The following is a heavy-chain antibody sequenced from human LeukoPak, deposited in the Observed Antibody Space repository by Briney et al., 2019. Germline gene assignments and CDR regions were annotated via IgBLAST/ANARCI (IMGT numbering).Heavy chain of an antibody. Sequence: GGSLRLSCAASGFTFSDYYMSWIRQAPGKGLEWVSYISSSGSTIYYADSVKGRFTISRDNAKNSLYLQMNSLRAEDTAVYYCAREPTYYDLSDAFDIWGQGTMVTVSS. V-gene: IGHV3-11*04. CDR2: ISSSGSTI. D-gene: IGHD3-3*01. CDR3: AREPTYYDLSDAFDI. J-gene: IGHJ3*02. CDR1: GFTFSDYY.